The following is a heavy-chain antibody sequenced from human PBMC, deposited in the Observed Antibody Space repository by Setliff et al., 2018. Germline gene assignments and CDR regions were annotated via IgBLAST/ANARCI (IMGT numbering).Heavy chain of an antibody. V-gene: IGHV3-74*01. J-gene: IGHJ4*02. CDR2: ITSDGSST. CDR1: GFTFSNYY. CDR3: ATDGVAVPGQFYFDN. Sequence: PGGSLRLSCAASGFTFSNYYMHWVRQAPGKGLVWVSRITSDGSSTTYADSVKGRFTISRDNAKSTLYLQMNSLRTEDTAVYYCATDGVAVPGQFYFDNWGQGTQVTVSS. D-gene: IGHD2-2*01.